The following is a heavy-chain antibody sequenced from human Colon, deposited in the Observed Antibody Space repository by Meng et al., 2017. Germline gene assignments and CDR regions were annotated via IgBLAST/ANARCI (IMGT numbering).Heavy chain of an antibody. V-gene: IGHV4-4*03. J-gene: IGHJ5*02. CDR3: AREVVVAGTRNWLDP. CDR1: GGSITSRDW. Sequence: GELQGGAAGLLEPPGAPPLTCTVAGGSITSRDWWSWVRQTPGKGLEWIGETYQNGRPNYYPSLKSRVTISVDKSKNQFSLNMTSVTAADTAVYYCAREVVVAGTRNWLDPWGQGILVTVSS. D-gene: IGHD6-19*01. CDR2: TYQNGRP.